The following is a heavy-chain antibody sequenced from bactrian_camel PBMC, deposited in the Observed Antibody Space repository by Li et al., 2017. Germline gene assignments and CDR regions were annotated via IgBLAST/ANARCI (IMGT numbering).Heavy chain of an antibody. D-gene: IGHD6*01. CDR1: AHTVT. CDR2: IVLRDGST. J-gene: IGHJ4*01. Sequence: QLVESGGGSAQSGGSLRLSCTASAHTVTMAWFRQAPGKEREGIAAIVLRDGSTYHAASVKGRFTISQDNAKNTVYLEMSDLEPDDAAMYYCAAASNCAVVAGIPPHEYTYYGQGTQVTVS. CDR3: AAASNCAVVAGIPPHEYTY. V-gene: IGHV3-3*01.